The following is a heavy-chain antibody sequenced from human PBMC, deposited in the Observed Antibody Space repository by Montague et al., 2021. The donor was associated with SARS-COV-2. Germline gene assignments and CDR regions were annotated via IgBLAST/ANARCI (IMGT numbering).Heavy chain of an antibody. Sequence: SLRLSCAASGFTVSSNYMSWVRQAPGKGLEWVSVIYSGGSTYYADSVTGRFTISRDNSKNTLYLQMNSLRAEDTAVYYCAGDVVVVAATGVHYYYYGMDVWGQGTTVTVSS. CDR2: IYSGGST. V-gene: IGHV3-66*01. D-gene: IGHD2-15*01. J-gene: IGHJ6*02. CDR1: GFTVSSNY. CDR3: AGDVVVVAATGVHYYYYGMDV.